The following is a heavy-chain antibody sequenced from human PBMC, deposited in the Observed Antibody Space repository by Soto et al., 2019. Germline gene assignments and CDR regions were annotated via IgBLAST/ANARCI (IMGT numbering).Heavy chain of an antibody. CDR1: VGSISSSSYY. CDR3: ARLEGNSGFARTLDY. D-gene: IGHD5-12*01. V-gene: IGHV4-39*01. CDR2: NYYSGST. J-gene: IGHJ4*02. Sequence: PLETLSLTCSVSVGSISSSSYYWGWIRQPPGKGLEWSGNNYYSGSTYYNPSLKSRVTISVDTSKDQFSLKLSSVTATDTAVYYCARLEGNSGFARTLDYWGQGTLVTVSS.